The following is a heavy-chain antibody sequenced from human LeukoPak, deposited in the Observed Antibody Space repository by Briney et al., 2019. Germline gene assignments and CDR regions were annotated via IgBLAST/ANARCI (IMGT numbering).Heavy chain of an antibody. CDR2: INPNSGGT. V-gene: IGHV1-2*02. Sequence: ASVKVSCKASGYTFTGYYMHWVRQAPGQGPEWMGWINPNSGGTNYAQKFQGRVTMTRDTSISTAYMELSRLGSDDTAVYYCARGTVAGTGQADYWGQGTLVTVSS. CDR3: ARGTVAGTGQADY. CDR1: GYTFTGYY. J-gene: IGHJ4*02. D-gene: IGHD6-19*01.